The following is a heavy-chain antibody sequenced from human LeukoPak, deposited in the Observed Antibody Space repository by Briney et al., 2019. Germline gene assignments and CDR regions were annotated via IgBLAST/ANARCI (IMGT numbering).Heavy chain of an antibody. CDR1: GYSFTSYW. CDR3: ARAMCTNGVCYTPDAFDI. D-gene: IGHD2-8*01. J-gene: IGHJ3*02. CDR2: IYPGDSDT. V-gene: IGHV5-51*01. Sequence: HGESLKISCKGSGYSFTSYWIGWVRQMPGKGLEWMGIIYPGDSDTRYSPSFQGQVTISADKSISTAYLQRSSLKASDTAMYYCARAMCTNGVCYTPDAFDIWGQGTMVTVSS.